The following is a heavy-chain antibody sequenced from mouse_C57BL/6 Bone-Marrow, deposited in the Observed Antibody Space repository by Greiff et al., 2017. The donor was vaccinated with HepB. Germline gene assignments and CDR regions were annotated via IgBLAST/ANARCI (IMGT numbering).Heavy chain of an antibody. CDR1: GYTFTDYA. Sequence: VQLKESGPELVRPGVSVKISCKGSGYTFTDYAMHWVKQSHAKSLEWIGVISTYYGDASYNQKFKDKATMTVDKSSSTTYMELARLTSEDSAVYYCAREGITTVPFAYWGQGTLVTVSA. CDR3: AREGITTVPFAY. D-gene: IGHD1-1*01. V-gene: IGHV1-67*01. J-gene: IGHJ3*01. CDR2: ISTYYGDA.